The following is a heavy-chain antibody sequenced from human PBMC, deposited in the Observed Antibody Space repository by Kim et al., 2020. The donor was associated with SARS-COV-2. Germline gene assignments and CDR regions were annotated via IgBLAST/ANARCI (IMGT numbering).Heavy chain of an antibody. Sequence: SETLSLTCTVSGGSVSSGSYYWSWIRQPPGKGLEWIGYIYYSGSTNYNPSLKSRVTISVDTSKNQFSLKLSSVTAADTAVYYCARGEDYDYIWGSYFDYWGQGTLVTVSS. J-gene: IGHJ4*02. CDR2: IYYSGST. V-gene: IGHV4-61*01. D-gene: IGHD3-16*01. CDR1: GGSVSSGSYY. CDR3: ARGEDYDYIWGSYFDY.